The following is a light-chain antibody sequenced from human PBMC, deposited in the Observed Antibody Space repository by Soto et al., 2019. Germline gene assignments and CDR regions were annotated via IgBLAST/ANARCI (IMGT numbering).Light chain of an antibody. CDR2: GAS. J-gene: IGKJ1*01. CDR3: QQYNNWPET. Sequence: EIVMTQSPSTLSVSPGERATLSCRASQSVSSNLAWYQQKPGQAPRLLIYGASTRATGIPARLSGSGSGTEFTLTISSLQSEDFAVYYCQQYNNWPETLGQGTKVDIK. V-gene: IGKV3-15*01. CDR1: QSVSSN.